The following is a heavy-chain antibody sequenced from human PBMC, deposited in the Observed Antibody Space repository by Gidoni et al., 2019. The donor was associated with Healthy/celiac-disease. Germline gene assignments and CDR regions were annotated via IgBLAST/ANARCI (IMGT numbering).Heavy chain of an antibody. CDR2: IYTSGST. J-gene: IGHJ5*02. D-gene: IGHD3-3*01. CDR1: GGSISSGSYY. V-gene: IGHV4-61*02. CDR3: AREHYDFWSGSVNWFDP. Sequence: QVQLQESGPGLVKPSQTLSLTCTVSGGSISSGSYYWSWIRQPAGKGLEWIGRIYTSGSTNYNPSLKSRVTISVDTSKNQFSLKLSSVTAADTAVYYCAREHYDFWSGSVNWFDPWGQGTLVTVSS.